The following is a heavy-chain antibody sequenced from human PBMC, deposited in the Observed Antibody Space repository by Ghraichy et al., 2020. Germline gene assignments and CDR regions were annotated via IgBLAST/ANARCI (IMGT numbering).Heavy chain of an antibody. Sequence: SETLSLTCTVSGGSISSGGYYWSWIRQHPGKGLEWIGYIYYSGSTYYNPSLKSRVTISVDTSKNQFSLKLSSVTAADTAVYYCARVPNGGYCSSTSCPHFDYWGQGTLVTVSS. V-gene: IGHV4-31*03. CDR1: GGSISSGGYY. CDR3: ARVPNGGYCSSTSCPHFDY. D-gene: IGHD2-2*01. J-gene: IGHJ4*02. CDR2: IYYSGST.